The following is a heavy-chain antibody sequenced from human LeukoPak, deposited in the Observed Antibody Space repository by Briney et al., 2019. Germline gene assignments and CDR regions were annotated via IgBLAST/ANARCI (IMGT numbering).Heavy chain of an antibody. D-gene: IGHD1-26*01. CDR3: ARDTRSLIDY. CDR2: INHNGNVN. CDR1: GFTFSSYW. J-gene: IGHJ4*02. Sequence: GGSLRLSCAASGFTFSSYWMNWARQAPGKGLEWVASINHNGNVNYYVDSVKGRFTISRDNAKNSLYLQMSNLRAEDTAVYYCARDTRSLIDYWGQGTLVTVSS. V-gene: IGHV3-7*01.